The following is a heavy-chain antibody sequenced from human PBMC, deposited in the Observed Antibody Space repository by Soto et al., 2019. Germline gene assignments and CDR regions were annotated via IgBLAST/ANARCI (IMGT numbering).Heavy chain of an antibody. CDR3: AKIAVAGTRAGNYYYYYGMDV. D-gene: IGHD6-19*01. CDR2: FDPEDGET. CDR1: GYTLTELS. Sequence: ASVKVSCKVSGYTLTELSMHWVRQAPGKGLEWMGGFDPEDGETIYAQKFQGRVTMTEDTSTDTAYMELSSLRSEDTAVYYCAKIAVAGTRAGNYYYYYGMDVWGQGTTVTVSS. J-gene: IGHJ6*02. V-gene: IGHV1-24*01.